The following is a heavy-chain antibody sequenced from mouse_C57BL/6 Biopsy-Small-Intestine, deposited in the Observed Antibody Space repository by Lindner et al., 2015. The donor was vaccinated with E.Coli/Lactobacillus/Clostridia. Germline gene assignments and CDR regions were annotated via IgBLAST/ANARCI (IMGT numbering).Heavy chain of an antibody. V-gene: IGHV10-3*01. CDR3: LRQETVRYWYFDV. J-gene: IGHJ1*03. CDR1: GFTFNTYA. Sequence: VQLQESGGGLVQPKGSLKLSCAASGFTFNTYAMHWVRQAPGKGLEWVARIRSKSNNYATYYADSVKDRFTISRDDSESMLYLQMNNLKTEDTAMYYCLRQETVRYWYFDVWGTGTTVTVSS. D-gene: IGHD1-1*01. CDR2: IRSKSNNYAT.